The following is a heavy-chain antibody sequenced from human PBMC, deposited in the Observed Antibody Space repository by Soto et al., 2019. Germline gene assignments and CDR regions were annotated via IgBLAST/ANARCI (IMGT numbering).Heavy chain of an antibody. V-gene: IGHV3-48*01. D-gene: IGHD4-4*01. Sequence: GGSLRLSCAASGFRFSDYSMNWVRQAPGRGLEWVSYISSSSFTIHYADSVEGRFAISRDNAKNSLYLQMNSLRVEDTAMYYCARSTVAHKGDWFDPWGQGTLVTVSS. CDR3: ARSTVAHKGDWFDP. J-gene: IGHJ5*02. CDR2: ISSSSFTI. CDR1: GFRFSDYS.